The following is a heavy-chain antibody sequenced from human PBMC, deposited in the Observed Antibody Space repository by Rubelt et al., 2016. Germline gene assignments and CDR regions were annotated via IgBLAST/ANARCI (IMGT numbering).Heavy chain of an antibody. CDR1: GGTFSSYA. CDR2: IIPIFGTA. V-gene: IGHV1-69*06. CDR3: ARTKTVEMATIPLAY. Sequence: QVQLVQSGAEVKKPGSSVKVSCKASGGTFSSYAISWVRQAPGQGLEWMGGIIPIFGTANYAQKFRGRVTITADKSTSTASMELSSLRSEDTAVYYCARTKTVEMATIPLAYWGQGTLVTVSS. J-gene: IGHJ4*02. D-gene: IGHD5-24*01.